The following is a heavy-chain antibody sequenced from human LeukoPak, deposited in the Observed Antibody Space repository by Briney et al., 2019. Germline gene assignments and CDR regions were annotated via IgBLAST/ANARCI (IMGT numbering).Heavy chain of an antibody. V-gene: IGHV3-7*01. J-gene: IGHJ3*02. CDR1: GFAFSNYW. Sequence: HSGGSLRLSCAASGFAFSNYWMSWVRQAPGKGLEWVANIKQDGSEKYYVDSVKGRFTISRDNAKNSLYLQMNSLRAEDTAVYYCARDQLYSSSWPDAFDIWGQGTMVTVSS. CDR3: ARDQLYSSSWPDAFDI. CDR2: IKQDGSEK. D-gene: IGHD6-13*01.